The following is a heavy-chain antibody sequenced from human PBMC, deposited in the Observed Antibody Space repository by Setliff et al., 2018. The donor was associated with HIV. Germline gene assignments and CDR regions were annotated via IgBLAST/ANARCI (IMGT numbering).Heavy chain of an antibody. D-gene: IGHD4-17*01. V-gene: IGHV3-30*02. J-gene: IGHJ3*02. CDR1: GFTFRSYG. Sequence: PGGSLRLSCAASGFTFRSYGMHWVRQAPGEGLEWLAFIRYDGSNKYYADSVKGRFTISRDNSKNTLYLQMNSLRAEDTAVYYCAKEHYGDYAEEDAFDIWGQGTMVTVSS. CDR2: IRYDGSNK. CDR3: AKEHYGDYAEEDAFDI.